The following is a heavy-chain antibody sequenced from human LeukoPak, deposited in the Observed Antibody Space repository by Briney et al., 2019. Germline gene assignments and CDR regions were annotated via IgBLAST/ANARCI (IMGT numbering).Heavy chain of an antibody. Sequence: PSETLSLTCAVSGYSISSGYYWGWIRQPPGKGLEWIGSIYYSGSTYYNPSLKSRVTISVDTSKNQFSLKLSSVTAADTAVYYCASQSGTHDYWGQGTLVTVSS. CDR1: GYSISSGYY. V-gene: IGHV4-38-2*01. CDR3: ASQSGTHDY. J-gene: IGHJ4*02. D-gene: IGHD1-26*01. CDR2: IYYSGST.